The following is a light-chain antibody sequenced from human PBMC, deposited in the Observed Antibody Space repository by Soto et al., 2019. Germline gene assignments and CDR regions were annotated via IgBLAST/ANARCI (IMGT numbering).Light chain of an antibody. Sequence: EIVMTQAPSTLAMSPGGRATVSCGASQSVSSHLAWYQQKPGQAPRLLIYGASTRATGIPARFSGSGSGTEFTLTISSLQSEDFAVYYCQQYNDWPQTFGQGTKVDIK. J-gene: IGKJ1*01. CDR3: QQYNDWPQT. V-gene: IGKV3-15*01. CDR2: GAS. CDR1: QSVSSH.